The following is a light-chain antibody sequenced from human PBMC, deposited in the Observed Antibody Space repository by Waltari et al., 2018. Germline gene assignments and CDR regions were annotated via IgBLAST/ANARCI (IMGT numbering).Light chain of an antibody. CDR3: ETWDSNTQGV. CDR2: VEGSGSY. CDR1: IGHSSYI. Sequence: QPVLTHSPSASPSLGSSVTLTSPLSIGHSSYIIAWLHRQPGKAPRYLMKVEGSGSYNKGSGVPDRFSGSSSGADRYLTISNLQSEDEADYYCETWDSNTQGVFGGGTKLTVL. J-gene: IGLJ3*02. V-gene: IGLV4-60*03.